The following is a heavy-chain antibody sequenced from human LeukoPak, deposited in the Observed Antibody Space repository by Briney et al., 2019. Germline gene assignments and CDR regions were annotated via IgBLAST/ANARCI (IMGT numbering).Heavy chain of an antibody. Sequence: GGSLRLSCVASGFTFSSYGMHWVRQAPGKGLEWVAFIRYDGSNKYYADSVKGRFTISRDNSKNTLYLQMNSLRAEDTAVYYCTKDQGAAGYFDYWGQGTLVTVSS. CDR2: IRYDGSNK. CDR1: GFTFSSYG. CDR3: TKDQGAAGYFDY. D-gene: IGHD6-13*01. V-gene: IGHV3-30*02. J-gene: IGHJ4*02.